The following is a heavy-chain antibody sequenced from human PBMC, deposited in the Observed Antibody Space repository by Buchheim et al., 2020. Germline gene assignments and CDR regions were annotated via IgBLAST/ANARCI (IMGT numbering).Heavy chain of an antibody. CDR3: ASSSSWDFHNWFDP. V-gene: IGHV4-39*01. CDR2: IYYSGIT. CDR1: GGSISSSTYS. Sequence: QLQLQESGPGLVKPSETLSLTCTVSGGSISSSTYSWGWIRQPPGKGLEWIGSIYYSGITYYNPSLKSRVTISVDTSKNQFSLKQGSVTAADTAVYYCASSSSWDFHNWFDPWGQGTL. D-gene: IGHD2-2*01. J-gene: IGHJ5*02.